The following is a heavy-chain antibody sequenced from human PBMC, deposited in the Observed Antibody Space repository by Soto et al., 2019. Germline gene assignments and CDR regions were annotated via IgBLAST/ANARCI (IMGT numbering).Heavy chain of an antibody. Sequence: VQLVESGGGVVQPGRSLRLSCAASGFTFSSYAMHWVRQAPGKGLEWVAVISYDGSNKYYADSVKGRFTISRDNSKNTLYLQMNSLRAEDTAVYYCAREGIVGATLVDYWGQGTLVTVSS. D-gene: IGHD1-26*01. J-gene: IGHJ4*02. CDR2: ISYDGSNK. V-gene: IGHV3-30-3*01. CDR1: GFTFSSYA. CDR3: AREGIVGATLVDY.